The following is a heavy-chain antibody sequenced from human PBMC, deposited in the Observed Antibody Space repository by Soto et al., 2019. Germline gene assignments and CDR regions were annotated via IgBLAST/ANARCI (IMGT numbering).Heavy chain of an antibody. D-gene: IGHD6-13*01. CDR3: ARERSVAGAGWFEP. CDR1: GYTFTSYD. J-gene: IGHJ5*02. Sequence: QVQLVQSGAEVKKPGASVKVSCKASGYTFTSYDINWVRQATGQGLEWMGWMNPSSGNTDYAQKHQGTDNMTRNTYLSTAYMELSSLRSEETAEYYCARERSVAGAGWFEPRGQGTQVSVSS. CDR2: MNPSSGNT. V-gene: IGHV1-8*01.